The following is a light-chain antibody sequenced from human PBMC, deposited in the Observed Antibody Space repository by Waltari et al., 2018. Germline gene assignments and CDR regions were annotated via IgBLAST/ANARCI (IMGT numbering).Light chain of an antibody. CDR1: TIGSKR. CDR2: DDS. V-gene: IGLV3-21*04. Sequence: SYVLTQPPSVSVAPGKTARIPCGGNTIGSKRVHWYQQKPGQAPVLVIYDDSDRPSGIPERFSGSNSGNTATLTISRVEAGDEADYYCQVWDSSDHVVFGGGTKLTVL. CDR3: QVWDSSDHVV. J-gene: IGLJ2*01.